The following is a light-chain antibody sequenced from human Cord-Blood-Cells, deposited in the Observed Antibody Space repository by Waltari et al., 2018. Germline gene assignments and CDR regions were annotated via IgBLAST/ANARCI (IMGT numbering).Light chain of an antibody. CDR1: SGSIASNY. V-gene: IGLV6-57*01. CDR3: QSYDSSNLV. J-gene: IGLJ2*01. CDR2: EDN. Sequence: NFMLTQPHSVSESPGKTVTISCTRSSGSIASNYVQRYQQRPGSSPTTVIYEDNQRPSGLPDRFSGSIDSSSNSASLTISGLKTEDEADYYCQSYDSSNLVFGGGTKLTVL.